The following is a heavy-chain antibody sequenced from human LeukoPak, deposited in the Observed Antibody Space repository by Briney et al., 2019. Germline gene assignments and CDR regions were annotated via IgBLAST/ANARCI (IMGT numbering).Heavy chain of an antibody. V-gene: IGHV3-43D*03. D-gene: IGHD1-26*01. Sequence: GGSLRLSCAASGFTFDDYAMHWVRQAPGKGLEWVSLISWDGGSTYYADSVKGRFTISRDNSKNSLYLQMNNLRAEDTALYYCAKDINSGSGSYYARGGVDYWGQGTLVTVSS. J-gene: IGHJ4*02. CDR2: ISWDGGST. CDR1: GFTFDDYA. CDR3: AKDINSGSGSYYARGGVDY.